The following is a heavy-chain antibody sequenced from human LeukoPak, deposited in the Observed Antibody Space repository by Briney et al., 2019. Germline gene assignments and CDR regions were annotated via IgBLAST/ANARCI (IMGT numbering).Heavy chain of an antibody. CDR2: ISSSSSYI. CDR3: AKTGGPWD. J-gene: IGHJ4*02. D-gene: IGHD7-27*01. V-gene: IGHV3-21*04. CDR1: GFTFSSSA. Sequence: GGSLRLSCAASGFTFSSSAMSWVRQAPGKGLEWVSSISSSSSYIYYADSVKGRFTISRDNSKNTLYLQLNSLRAEDTAVYYCAKTGGPWDWGQGTLVTVSS.